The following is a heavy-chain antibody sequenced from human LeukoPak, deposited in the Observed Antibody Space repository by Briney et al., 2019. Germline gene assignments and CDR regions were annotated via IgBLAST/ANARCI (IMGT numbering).Heavy chain of an antibody. Sequence: PGGSLRLSCAASGFTFSSYGMHWVRQAPGEGLEWVAVISYDGSNKNYADSVKGRFTISRDNSKNTLYLQMNSLRAEDTAVYYCAKELSGYDGNYWGQGTLVTVSS. J-gene: IGHJ4*02. V-gene: IGHV3-30*18. CDR1: GFTFSSYG. D-gene: IGHD5-12*01. CDR3: AKELSGYDGNY. CDR2: ISYDGSNK.